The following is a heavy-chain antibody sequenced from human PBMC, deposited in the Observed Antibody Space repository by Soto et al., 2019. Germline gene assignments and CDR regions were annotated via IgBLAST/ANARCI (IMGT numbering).Heavy chain of an antibody. D-gene: IGHD6-6*01. CDR2: IYHSGST. CDR1: GGSISSGGYS. Sequence: QLQLQESGSGLVKPSQTLSLTCAVSGGSISSGGYSWSWIRQLPGKGLEWIGYIYHSGSTYYDPSLKSRVTISVDRSKNQFSLKLSSVTAADTAVYYCAGGIAARPLGYWGQGTLVTVSS. CDR3: AGGIAARPLGY. J-gene: IGHJ4*01. V-gene: IGHV4-30-2*01.